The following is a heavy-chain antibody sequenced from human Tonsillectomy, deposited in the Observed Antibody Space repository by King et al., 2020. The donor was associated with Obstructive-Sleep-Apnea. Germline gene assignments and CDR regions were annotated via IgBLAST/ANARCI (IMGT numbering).Heavy chain of an antibody. J-gene: IGHJ4*02. CDR2: IYPGDSDT. CDR3: ARGPRTGDAFDY. Sequence: EVQLVESGAEVKKPGESLKISCKGSGYTFSIYWIGWVRQMPGKGLEWMGIIYPGDSDTRYSPSFRGQVTISADKSLSTAYLQWSSLKSSDTAMYYCARGPRTGDAFDYWRQGTLVTVSS. V-gene: IGHV5-51*01. CDR1: GYTFSIYW. D-gene: IGHD7-27*01.